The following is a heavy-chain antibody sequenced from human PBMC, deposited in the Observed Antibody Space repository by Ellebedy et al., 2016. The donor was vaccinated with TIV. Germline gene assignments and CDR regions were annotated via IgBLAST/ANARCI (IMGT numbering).Heavy chain of an antibody. V-gene: IGHV3-30*01. CDR2: ISYDGSDK. Sequence: GESLKISCAASGFTFSNYAMHWVRQAPGKGLEWVAVISYDGSDKYYADSVKGRFTIPRDNSRNTLYLHMNSLRPVDTALYYCAKRRGTGNYFGSLCCWGQGALVTVSS. CDR1: GFTFSNYA. CDR3: AKRRGTGNYFGSLCC. J-gene: IGHJ4*02. D-gene: IGHD3/OR15-3a*01.